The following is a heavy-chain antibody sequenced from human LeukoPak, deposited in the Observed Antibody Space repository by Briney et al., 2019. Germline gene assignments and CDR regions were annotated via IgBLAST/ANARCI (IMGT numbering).Heavy chain of an antibody. CDR2: INHSGST. D-gene: IGHD3-10*01. J-gene: IGHJ4*02. CDR1: GGSFSGYY. Sequence: PSETLSLTCAVYGGSFSGYYWSWIRQPPGKGLEWIGEINHSGSTNYNPSLKSRVTISVDTSKNQFSLELSSVTAADMAVYYCAVSPFTMVRGVHFDYWGLGTLVTVSS. V-gene: IGHV4-34*01. CDR3: AVSPFTMVRGVHFDY.